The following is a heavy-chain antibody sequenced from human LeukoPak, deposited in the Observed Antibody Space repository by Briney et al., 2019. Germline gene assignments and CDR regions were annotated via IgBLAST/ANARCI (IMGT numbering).Heavy chain of an antibody. Sequence: GGSLRLSCAASGFTVNTNYMSWVRQAPGKGLEWVSIMHSVGTTYYADSVKGRFTFSRGNSKNTLYLQMNNLRAEDTAVYYCARDGSSGRGYYYYYGMDVWGEGTTVTVSS. CDR2: MHSVGTT. CDR3: ARDGSSGRGYYYYYGMDV. V-gene: IGHV3-53*01. D-gene: IGHD1-26*01. J-gene: IGHJ6*04. CDR1: GFTVNTNY.